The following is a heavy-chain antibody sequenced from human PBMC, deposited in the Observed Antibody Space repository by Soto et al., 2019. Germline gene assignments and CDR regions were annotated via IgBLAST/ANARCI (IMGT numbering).Heavy chain of an antibody. Sequence: SETLSLTCTVSGGSISSSSYYWGWIRQPPGKGLEWIGSIYYSGSTYYNPSLKSRVTISVDTSKNQFSLKLSSVTAADTAVYYCARRPGIAAAGYFDYWGQGTLVTVSS. D-gene: IGHD6-13*01. V-gene: IGHV4-39*01. CDR3: ARRPGIAAAGYFDY. CDR1: GGSISSSSYY. CDR2: IYYSGST. J-gene: IGHJ4*02.